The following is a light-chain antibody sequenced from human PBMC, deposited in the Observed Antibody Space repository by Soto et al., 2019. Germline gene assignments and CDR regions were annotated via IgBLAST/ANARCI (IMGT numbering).Light chain of an antibody. CDR1: RRVVGGFDY. Sequence: QAVLTQPPPVSGAHGQAVTIPRPGNRRVVGGFDYVSWYQQHPGKVPTLIIYGVAQRPSGVPERFSGFKSGNTASLTISGLDPGDEADYYCCSYAGIHTYVFGTGTKVTVL. CDR2: GVA. J-gene: IGLJ1*01. CDR3: CSYAGIHTYV. V-gene: IGLV2-11*01.